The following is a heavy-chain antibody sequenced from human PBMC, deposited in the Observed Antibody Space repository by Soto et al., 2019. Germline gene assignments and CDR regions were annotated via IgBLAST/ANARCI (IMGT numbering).Heavy chain of an antibody. J-gene: IGHJ5*02. CDR1: GFNFITYS. Sequence: EVQLVESGGGPVRPGGSLKLSCAASGFNFITYSLSWVRQAPGKGLEWVASISSSAVYIDYADSVKGRFTISRDNANNSLYLQMNSLTVDDTAIYYCVRGGGGGLFDPWGQGSMVTVSS. D-gene: IGHD2-15*01. CDR3: VRGGGGGLFDP. CDR2: ISSSAVYI. V-gene: IGHV3-21*01.